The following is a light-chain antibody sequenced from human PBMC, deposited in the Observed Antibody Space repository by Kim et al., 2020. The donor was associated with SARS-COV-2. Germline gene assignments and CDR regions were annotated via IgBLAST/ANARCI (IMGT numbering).Light chain of an antibody. V-gene: IGKV3-20*01. J-gene: IGKJ2*02. CDR1: QRVSSSY. Sequence: PPGERATLSCRASQRVSSSYLAWYQQKPGQAPRLLIYGASSRATGISDRFSGSGSGTDFTLTISRLEPEDFAVYYCQQYGNSPRTFGQGTKLEI. CDR3: QQYGNSPRT. CDR2: GAS.